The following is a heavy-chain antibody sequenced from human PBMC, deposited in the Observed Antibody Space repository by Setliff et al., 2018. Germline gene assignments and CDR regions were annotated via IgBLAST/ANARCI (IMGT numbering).Heavy chain of an antibody. D-gene: IGHD1-26*01. CDR2: IIPIFGTT. CDR3: ATCVGISWYDYNFYMDV. CDR1: GGTFSNYD. J-gene: IGHJ6*03. Sequence: GASVKVSCKASGGTFSNYDISWVRQAPGQGLEWMGGIIPIFGTTNYAQRFQGRVTITTDESTSTAYMELNSLRVEDTAVYYCATCVGISWYDYNFYMDVWGIGTTVTVSS. V-gene: IGHV1-69*05.